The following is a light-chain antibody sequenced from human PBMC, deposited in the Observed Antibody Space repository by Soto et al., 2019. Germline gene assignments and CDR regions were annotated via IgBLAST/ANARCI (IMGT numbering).Light chain of an antibody. J-gene: IGKJ2*01. V-gene: IGKV3-15*01. Sequence: EIVMTQSPAILSVSPGERATLSCRASQSVSGNLAWYQQTPGQPPRLLIYAATTRAPGVPDRFSGGGSGTDFRLTISSLQSEDFAVYYCQQYNNWPPETFGQGTKLEIK. CDR2: AAT. CDR1: QSVSGN. CDR3: QQYNNWPPET.